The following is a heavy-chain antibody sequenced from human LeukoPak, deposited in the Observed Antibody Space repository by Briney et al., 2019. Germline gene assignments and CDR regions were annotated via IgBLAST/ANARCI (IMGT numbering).Heavy chain of an antibody. CDR1: GYIFSDYY. CDR2: INPKSGGT. CDR3: ARDFYFWAH. V-gene: IGHV1-2*02. J-gene: IGHJ4*02. Sequence: SSVKVSCKASGYIFSDYYIHWVRQAPGQGLEWMGWINPKSGGTNYAQKFQGRVTMTRDTSISTAYMELSRLRSDDTAVYYCARDFYFWAHWGPGTLVTVSS. D-gene: IGHD3-16*01.